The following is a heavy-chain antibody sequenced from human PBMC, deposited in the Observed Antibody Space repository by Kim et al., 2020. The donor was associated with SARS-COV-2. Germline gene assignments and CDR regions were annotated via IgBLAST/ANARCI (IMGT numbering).Heavy chain of an antibody. CDR1: GYTFTGYY. D-gene: IGHD3-3*01. V-gene: IGHV1-2*02. Sequence: ASVKVSCKASGYTFTGYYMHWVRQAPGQGLEWMGWINPNSGGTNYAQKFQGRVTMTRDTSISTAYMELSRLRSDDTAVYYCLRFLEWLPDGMDVWGQGTTVTVSS. CDR3: LRFLEWLPDGMDV. CDR2: INPNSGGT. J-gene: IGHJ6*02.